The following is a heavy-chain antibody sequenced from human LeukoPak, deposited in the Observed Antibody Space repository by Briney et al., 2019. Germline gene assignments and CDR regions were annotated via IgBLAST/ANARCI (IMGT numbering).Heavy chain of an antibody. J-gene: IGHJ6*02. Sequence: PGGSLRLSCAASGFTFSSYGMHWVRQAPGKGLEWVAVIWYDGSNKYYADSVKGRFTISRDNSKNTLYLKMNRLRAEDTAVYCCARVGEGRGYSYGYRGHYYYYGMNVWGQGTTVTVSS. V-gene: IGHV3-33*01. CDR1: GFTFSSYG. CDR2: IWYDGSNK. CDR3: ARVGEGRGYSYGYRGHYYYYGMNV. D-gene: IGHD5-18*01.